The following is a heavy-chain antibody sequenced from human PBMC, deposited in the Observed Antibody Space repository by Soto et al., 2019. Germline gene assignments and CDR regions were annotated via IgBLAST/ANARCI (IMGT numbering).Heavy chain of an antibody. CDR1: GFTFSSYG. D-gene: IGHD6-6*01. J-gene: IGHJ4*02. CDR2: IWYDGSNK. CDR3: ARDDTRSSDLDY. Sequence: GGSLRLSCAASGFTFSSYGMHWVRQAPGKGLEWVAVIWYDGSNKYYADSVKGRFTISRDNSKNTLYLQMNSLRAEDTAVYYCARDDTRSSDLDYWGQGTLVTVSS. V-gene: IGHV3-33*01.